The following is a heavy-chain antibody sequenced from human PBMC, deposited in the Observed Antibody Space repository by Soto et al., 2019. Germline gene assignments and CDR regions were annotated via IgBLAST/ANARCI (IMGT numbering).Heavy chain of an antibody. V-gene: IGHV1-69*02. D-gene: IGHD3-10*01. J-gene: IGHJ5*02. CDR2: IIPILGIA. Sequence: QVQLVQSGAEVKKPGSSVKVSCKASGGTFSSYIISWVRQAPGQGLEWMGRIIPILGIANYAQKFQGRVTITADKSTSTAYMELSSLRSEDTAVYYCARNYDYGSGSSWRNWFDPWGQGTLVTVSS. CDR3: ARNYDYGSGSSWRNWFDP. CDR1: GGTFSSYI.